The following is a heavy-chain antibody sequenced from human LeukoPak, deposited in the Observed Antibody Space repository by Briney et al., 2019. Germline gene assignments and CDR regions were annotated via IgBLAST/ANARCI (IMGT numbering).Heavy chain of an antibody. V-gene: IGHV1-2*02. CDR2: INPNSGGT. J-gene: IGHJ6*02. Sequence: ASVKVSCKASGYSFTGYYMHWVRQAPGQGLEWLGWINPNSGGTHYAQKFQGRVTVTRDTSISTAYMELNSLRSEDTALYYCARPMTGTGLTYYYYGMDIWGQGTTVTVAS. CDR3: ARPMTGTGLTYYYYGMDI. D-gene: IGHD1-1*01. CDR1: GYSFTGYY.